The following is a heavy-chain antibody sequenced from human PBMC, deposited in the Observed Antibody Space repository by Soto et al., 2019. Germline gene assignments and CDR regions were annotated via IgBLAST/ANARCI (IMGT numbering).Heavy chain of an antibody. CDR2: ISDSGGST. CDR3: WFREVVVIFDY. Sequence: PGGSLRLSCAASGFTFISYSMSWGLQAPGKGLEWVSAISDSGGSTYYADSVKGRFTISRDNSKNTLYLQMNSLRAEDTAVYYCWFREVVVIFDYWGQGTLVTVSS. V-gene: IGHV3-23*01. D-gene: IGHD3-22*01. J-gene: IGHJ4*02. CDR1: GFTFISYS.